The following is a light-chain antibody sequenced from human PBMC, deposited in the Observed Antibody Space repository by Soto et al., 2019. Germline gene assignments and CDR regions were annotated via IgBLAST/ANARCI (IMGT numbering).Light chain of an antibody. Sequence: EIVLTQSPGTLSLSPGERATLSCRASQSISGNYLAWYQQKPGQAPRLLIYGASNRATGIPERFSGSGSGTDFTLTISRLEPQDSTMYYCQQYVISVTFGQGTRLEIK. CDR1: QSISGNY. CDR3: QQYVISVT. V-gene: IGKV3-20*01. CDR2: GAS. J-gene: IGKJ5*01.